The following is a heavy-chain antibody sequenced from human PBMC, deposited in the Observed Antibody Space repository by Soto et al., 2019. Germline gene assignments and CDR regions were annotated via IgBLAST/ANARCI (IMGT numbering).Heavy chain of an antibody. CDR1: GFTFSSYS. CDR2: ISSSSSTI. CDR3: ARGSSYLYPDY. J-gene: IGHJ4*02. Sequence: GGSLRLSCAASGFTFSSYSMNWVRQAPGKGLEWVSYISSSSSTIYYADSVKGRFTISRDNAKNSLYLQMNSLRAEDTAVYYCARGSSYLYPDYWGQGTLVTVSS. D-gene: IGHD2-21*01. V-gene: IGHV3-48*01.